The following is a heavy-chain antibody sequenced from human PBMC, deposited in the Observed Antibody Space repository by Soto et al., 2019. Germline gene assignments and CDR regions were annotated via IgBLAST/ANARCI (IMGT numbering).Heavy chain of an antibody. Sequence: QVHLEEAGGGVVQPGGSLRLSCVASGFDFRGDLMHWVRQAPGKGLEWVAYVWYDGSNKMYAASVQGRFTISRDNSKNTLYLQMNSLSDDDTAVYYCVRGIWLQPLDHWGQGTLVTVSS. J-gene: IGHJ4*02. CDR1: GFDFRGDL. D-gene: IGHD2-15*01. V-gene: IGHV3-33*01. CDR2: VWYDGSNK. CDR3: VRGIWLQPLDH.